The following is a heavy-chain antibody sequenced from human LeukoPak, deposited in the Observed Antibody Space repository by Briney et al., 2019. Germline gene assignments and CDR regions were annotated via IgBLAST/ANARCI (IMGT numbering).Heavy chain of an antibody. V-gene: IGHV4-34*01. Sequence: ASETLSLTCAVYGGSFSGYYWSWIRQPPGKGPEWIGEINHSGSTNYNPSLKSRVTISVDTSKNQFSLKLSSVTAADTAVYYCARSRRGYGGNAGWFDPWGQGTLVTVSS. CDR2: INHSGST. CDR1: GGSFSGYY. CDR3: ARSRRGYGGNAGWFDP. J-gene: IGHJ5*02. D-gene: IGHD4-23*01.